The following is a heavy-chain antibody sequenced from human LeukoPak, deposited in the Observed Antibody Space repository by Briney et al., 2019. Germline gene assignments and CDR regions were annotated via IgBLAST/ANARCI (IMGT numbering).Heavy chain of an antibody. CDR3: ANDRVDIVATIPSGFDY. D-gene: IGHD5-12*01. V-gene: IGHV3-23*01. CDR1: GFTFSSYA. Sequence: GGSLRLSCAAPGFTFSSYAMSWVRQAPGKGLEWVSAVSGSGGSTYYADSVKGRFTISRDNSKNTLYLQMNSLRAEDAAAYYCANDRVDIVATIPSGFDYWGQGTLVTVSS. CDR2: VSGSGGST. J-gene: IGHJ4*02.